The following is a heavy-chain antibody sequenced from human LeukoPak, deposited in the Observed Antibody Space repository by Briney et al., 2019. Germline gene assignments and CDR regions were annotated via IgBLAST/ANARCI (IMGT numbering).Heavy chain of an antibody. V-gene: IGHV1-18*04. J-gene: IGHJ4*02. Sequence: ASVKVSCKASGYTFTSYYMHWVRQAPGQGLEWMGWISPHNGNTNYAQKLQGRVTMTTDTSTSTAYMEVRSLRSDDTAVYYCARAWIAVAGPGTSDYWGQGTLVMVSS. CDR3: ARAWIAVAGPGTSDY. CDR2: ISPHNGNT. CDR1: GYTFTSYY. D-gene: IGHD6-19*01.